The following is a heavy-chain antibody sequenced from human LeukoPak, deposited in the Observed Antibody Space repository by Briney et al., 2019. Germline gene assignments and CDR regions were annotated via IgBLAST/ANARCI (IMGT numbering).Heavy chain of an antibody. V-gene: IGHV3-20*04. CDR3: AREERGGIAATG. CDR2: TNWNGGST. Sequence: GGSLRLSCAASGFTFEDYGMSWVRQAPGKGLEWVSGTNWNGGSTGYADSVKGRFTISRDNAKNSLYLQMNSLRAEDTALYYCAREERGGIAATGWGQGTLVTVSS. D-gene: IGHD6-13*01. CDR1: GFTFEDYG. J-gene: IGHJ4*02.